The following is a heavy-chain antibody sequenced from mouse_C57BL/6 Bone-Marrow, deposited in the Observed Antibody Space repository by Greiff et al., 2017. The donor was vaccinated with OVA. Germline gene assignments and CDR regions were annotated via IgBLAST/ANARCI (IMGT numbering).Heavy chain of an antibody. J-gene: IGHJ2*01. CDR1: GYTFTSYW. CDR3: ARAERGYLDY. CDR2: INPSDGGT. Sequence: QVQLQQSGAELVRPGSSVKLSCKASGYTFTSYWMDWVKQRPGQGLEWIGNINPSDGGTHYNQKFKDKATLTVDKSSSTAYMQLSSLTSEDSGVYYCARAERGYLDYWGQGTTLTVSS. V-gene: IGHV1-61*01.